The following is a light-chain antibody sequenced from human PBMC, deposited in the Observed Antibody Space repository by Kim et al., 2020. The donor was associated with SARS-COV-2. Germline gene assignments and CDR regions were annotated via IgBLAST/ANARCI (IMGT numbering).Light chain of an antibody. CDR2: GAS. Sequence: EIVLTQSPGTLSLSPGERATLSGRASQGVSSNYLAWYQQEPGQAPRLLIYGASSRATGIPDRFSGSGSGTDFTLTITRLEPEDFAVYYCQQYSSSPATFGQGTKVDIK. CDR1: QGVSSNY. V-gene: IGKV3-20*01. CDR3: QQYSSSPAT. J-gene: IGKJ1*01.